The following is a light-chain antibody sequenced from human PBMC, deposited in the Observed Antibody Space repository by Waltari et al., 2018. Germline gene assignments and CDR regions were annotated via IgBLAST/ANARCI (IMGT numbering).Light chain of an antibody. J-gene: IGKJ4*01. V-gene: IGKV3-11*01. Sequence: EIVLTQSPATLSLSPGERATLSCRASQSVRSYLAWYQQKPGQAPGLLIYDAANRATGVPARFSGSGSGTDFTLIISSLEPEDFAVYYCQQRSNWLTFGGGTKVEI. CDR1: QSVRSY. CDR2: DAA. CDR3: QQRSNWLT.